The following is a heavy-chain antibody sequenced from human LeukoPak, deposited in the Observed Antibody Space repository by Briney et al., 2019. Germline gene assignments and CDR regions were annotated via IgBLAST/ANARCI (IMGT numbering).Heavy chain of an antibody. J-gene: IGHJ4*02. D-gene: IGHD5-18*01. CDR3: AKGIQPHWAENYFDY. V-gene: IGHV3-23*01. Sequence: GGSLRLSCAASGFTFSSYAMSWVRQAPGKGLEWVSAISGSGGSTYYADSVKGRFTISRDNSKNTLYLQMNSLRAEDTAVYYCAKGIQPHWAENYFDYWGQGTLVTVSS. CDR2: ISGSGGST. CDR1: GFTFSSYA.